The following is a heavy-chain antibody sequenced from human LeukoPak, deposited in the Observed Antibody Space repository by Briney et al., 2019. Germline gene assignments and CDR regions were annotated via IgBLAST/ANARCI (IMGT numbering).Heavy chain of an antibody. CDR3: ARPGEWGAFDI. CDR1: GFTFSSYW. V-gene: IGHV3-7*02. D-gene: IGHD3-10*01. J-gene: IGHJ3*02. CDR2: IKEDGSEK. Sequence: PGGSLRLSCAASGFTFSSYWMSWVRQAQGKGLEWVANIKEDGSEKYYVDSVKGRFTISRDNAKNSLYLQMNSLRAEDTAVYYCARPGEWGAFDIWGQGTMVTVSS.